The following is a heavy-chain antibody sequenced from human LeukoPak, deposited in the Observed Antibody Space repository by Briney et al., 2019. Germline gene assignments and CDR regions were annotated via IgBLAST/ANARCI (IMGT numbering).Heavy chain of an antibody. J-gene: IGHJ4*02. CDR1: GYTFTSYG. Sequence: ASVTVSCKASGYTFTSYGISWVRQAPGQALEWMGWISAYNGNTNYTQNLQARVTMTTDTSTSTAYMELRSLRSDDTAVYYCARDLVSSPYYFDYWGQGTLVTVSS. D-gene: IGHD2-21*01. V-gene: IGHV1-18*04. CDR2: ISAYNGNT. CDR3: ARDLVSSPYYFDY.